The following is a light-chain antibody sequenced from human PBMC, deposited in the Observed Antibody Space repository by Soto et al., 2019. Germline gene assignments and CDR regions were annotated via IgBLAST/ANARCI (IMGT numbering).Light chain of an antibody. V-gene: IGKV3-11*01. CDR3: QQRSNLVT. CDR1: ESVVSNY. Sequence: EIVLTQSPGTLSLSPGERATLSCRATESVVSNYLAWYQLKPGQAPRLLIYDASSRATGIPARFSGGGSGTDFTLTISSLEAEDFAVYYCQQRSNLVTFGQGTRLEI. J-gene: IGKJ5*01. CDR2: DAS.